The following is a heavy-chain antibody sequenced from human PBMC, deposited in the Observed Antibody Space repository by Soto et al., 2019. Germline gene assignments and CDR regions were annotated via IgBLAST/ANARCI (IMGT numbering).Heavy chain of an antibody. Sequence: ASVKVSCKASGYTFTRYYIHWVRQTPGQGLEWLGIINPTGGIINPSGGSGSYAQKFQGRVTMTRATSTSTVYMDLSSLRSEDTAVYYCARELSPGTTSGQFAYWGQGTLVTVSS. CDR3: ARELSPGTTSGQFAY. CDR1: GYTFTRYY. CDR2: INPSGGSG. J-gene: IGHJ4*02. D-gene: IGHD2-2*01. V-gene: IGHV1-46*01.